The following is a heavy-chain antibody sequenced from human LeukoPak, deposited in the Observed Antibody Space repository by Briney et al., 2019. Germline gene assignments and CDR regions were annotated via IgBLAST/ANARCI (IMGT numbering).Heavy chain of an antibody. V-gene: IGHV3-21*01. CDR2: ISSSSSYI. D-gene: IGHD3-9*01. CDR1: GFTLSSYS. Sequence: PGGSLRLSCAASGFTLSSYSMDWVRQAPGKGLEWVSSISSSSSYIYYADSVKGRFTIFRDNAKNSLYLQMNSLRAEDTAVYYCARDLHYDILAGAEDWGQGTLVTVSS. CDR3: ARDLHYDILAGAED. J-gene: IGHJ1*01.